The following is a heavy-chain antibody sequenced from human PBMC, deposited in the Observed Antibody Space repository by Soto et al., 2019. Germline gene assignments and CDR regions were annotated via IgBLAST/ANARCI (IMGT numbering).Heavy chain of an antibody. CDR2: ISFDGTAT. CDR3: VRERRLRGQPFDI. D-gene: IGHD2-21*02. V-gene: IGHV3-74*03. Sequence: EVQLVESGGGLVQPGGSLRLSCAASGFSFSSSWMHWVRQAPGKGLVWVSRISFDGTATTSADAVKGRFIISRDNAKNTLFLQMHNVRADDSAMYYCVRERRLRGQPFDIWGQGTFVRVSS. J-gene: IGHJ3*02. CDR1: GFSFSSSW.